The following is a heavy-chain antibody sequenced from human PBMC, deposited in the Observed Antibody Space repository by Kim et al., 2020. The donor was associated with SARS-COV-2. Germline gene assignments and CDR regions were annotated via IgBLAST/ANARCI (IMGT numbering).Heavy chain of an antibody. V-gene: IGHV3-21*01. J-gene: IGHJ6*02. CDR3: ARDPYGGDLFYYYYGMDV. Sequence: WGSLRLSCAASGFTFSSYSMNWVRQAPGKGLEWVSSISNSSSYIYYAAPVKGRFTISRDNAKNSLYLQMNSLRAEATAVYYCARDPYGGDLFYYYYGMDVWGQGTTVTVSS. D-gene: IGHD2-21*01. CDR2: ISNSSSYI. CDR1: GFTFSSYS.